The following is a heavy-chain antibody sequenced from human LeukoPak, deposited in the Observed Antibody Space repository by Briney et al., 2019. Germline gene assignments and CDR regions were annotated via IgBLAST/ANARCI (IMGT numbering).Heavy chain of an antibody. J-gene: IGHJ4*02. V-gene: IGHV4-39*01. D-gene: IGHD3-9*01. CDR3: ARHRFFGWLSPFDY. CDR1: GGSISRSNW. Sequence: SETLSLTCAVPGGSISRSNWWRWARQPSGKALEWIGGIYYSGSTYYNPSLKSRVTISVDTSKNQFSLKLSSVTAADTAVYYCARHRFFGWLSPFDYWGQGTLVTVSS. CDR2: IYYSGST.